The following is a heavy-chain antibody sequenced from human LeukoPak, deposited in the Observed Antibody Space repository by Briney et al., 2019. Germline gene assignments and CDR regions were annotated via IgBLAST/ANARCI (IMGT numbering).Heavy chain of an antibody. D-gene: IGHD2-2*01. CDR1: GGSFSGYY. Sequence: TSETLSLTCAVYGGSFSGYYWSWIRQPPGKGLEWIGEINHSGSTNYNPSLKSRVTISVDTSKNQFSLKLSSVTAADTAVYYCASGGLDGYCSSTTCRDHNYWGQGTLVTVSS. CDR2: INHSGST. J-gene: IGHJ4*02. V-gene: IGHV4-34*01. CDR3: ASGGLDGYCSSTTCRDHNY.